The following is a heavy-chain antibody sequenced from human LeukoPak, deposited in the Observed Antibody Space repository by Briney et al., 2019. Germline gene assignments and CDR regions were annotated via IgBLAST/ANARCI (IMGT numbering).Heavy chain of an antibody. D-gene: IGHD6-19*01. V-gene: IGHV3-23*01. Sequence: GGSLRLSCAASAFTFSSYAMIWVRQAPGKGLEWVSGISGTGGRTYYADSVKGRFTVSRDNSKNTLYLQMNSLRAEDTAVYYCAKVGVSGSGWYGGPFDYWGQGTLVTVSS. CDR2: ISGTGGRT. J-gene: IGHJ4*02. CDR1: AFTFSSYA. CDR3: AKVGVSGSGWYGGPFDY.